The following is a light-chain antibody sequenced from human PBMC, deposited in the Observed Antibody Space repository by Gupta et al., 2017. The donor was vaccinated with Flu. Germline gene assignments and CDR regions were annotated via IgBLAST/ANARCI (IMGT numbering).Light chain of an antibody. V-gene: IGKV3-15*01. Sequence: EIVMTPSPAPLSVSPGERATLACGASPSVSSNLAWYQQKPGQAPRLLIYGASTRATGIPARFSASGSGTEFTLTISSLQSEDFGVYYCQQYNNWPPATFGQGTKLEIK. CDR1: PSVSSN. CDR2: GAS. J-gene: IGKJ2*01. CDR3: QQYNNWPPAT.